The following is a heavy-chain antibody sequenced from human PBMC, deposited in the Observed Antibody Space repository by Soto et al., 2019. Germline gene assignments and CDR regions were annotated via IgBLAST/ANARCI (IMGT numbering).Heavy chain of an antibody. D-gene: IGHD3-9*01. CDR2: INAGNGNT. J-gene: IGHJ4*02. CDR1: GYTFTSYA. Sequence: GASVKVSCKASGYTFTSYAMHWVRQAPGQRLEWMGWINAGNGNTKYSQKFQGRVTITRDTSASTAYMELSSLRSEDTAVYYCARGLKYYDILTGYYFDYWGQGTLVTVSS. CDR3: ARGLKYYDILTGYYFDY. V-gene: IGHV1-3*01.